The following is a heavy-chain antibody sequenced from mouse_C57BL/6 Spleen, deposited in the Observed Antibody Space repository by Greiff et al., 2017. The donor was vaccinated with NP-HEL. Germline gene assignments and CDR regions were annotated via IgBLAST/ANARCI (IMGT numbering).Heavy chain of an antibody. CDR3: ARGGAY. CDR1: GYTFTDYY. CDR2: IYPGSGTT. Sequence: QVQLQQSGAELVRPGASVKLSCKASGYTFTDYYINWVKQRPGQGLEWIARIYPGSGTTYYNEKFKGKATLTAEKSSSTAYMQLSSLTSEDSAVYFCARGGAYWGQGTTLTVSS. V-gene: IGHV1-76*01. J-gene: IGHJ2*01.